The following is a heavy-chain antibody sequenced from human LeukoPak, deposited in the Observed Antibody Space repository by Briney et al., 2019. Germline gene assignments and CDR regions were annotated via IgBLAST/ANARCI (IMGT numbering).Heavy chain of an antibody. CDR3: AISMAYNCLDY. J-gene: IGHJ4*02. CDR2: IWNDGSNS. D-gene: IGHD5-24*01. V-gene: IGHV3-33*08. Sequence: PGRSLRLSCAASGFTFSSFGMHWVRQAPGKGLEGVAVIWNDGSNSYYADSVKGRFTISRDNAKNTLYLQMNSLRPEDTAVNYCAISMAYNCLDYWGEGNLVTVSS. CDR1: GFTFSSFG.